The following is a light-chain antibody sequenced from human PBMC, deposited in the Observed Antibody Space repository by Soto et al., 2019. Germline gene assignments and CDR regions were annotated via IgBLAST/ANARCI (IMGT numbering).Light chain of an antibody. Sequence: QSALTQPASVSGSPGQSITISCTGTSSDIGSYNFVSWYQQHPGKAPKLMIYEVTDRPSGVSNRFSGSKSGNTASLTISGLQAEDEADYYCSSYTSSGTPVFGGGTQLTVL. V-gene: IGLV2-14*01. CDR3: SSYTSSGTPV. J-gene: IGLJ7*01. CDR1: SSDIGSYNF. CDR2: EVT.